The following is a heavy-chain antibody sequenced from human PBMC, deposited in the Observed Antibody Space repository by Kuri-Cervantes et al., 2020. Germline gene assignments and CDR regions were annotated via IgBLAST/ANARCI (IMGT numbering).Heavy chain of an antibody. CDR1: GFTFSSYG. CDR2: ISYDGSNK. V-gene: IGHV3-30*03. Sequence: GESLKISCAASGFTFSSYGMHWVRQAPGKGLEWVAVISYDGSNKYYADSVKGRFTISRDNSKNTLYLQMNSLRAEDTAVYYCAREGEAGYSSGWPPFDYWGQGTLVTVFS. CDR3: AREGEAGYSSGWPPFDY. D-gene: IGHD6-19*01. J-gene: IGHJ4*02.